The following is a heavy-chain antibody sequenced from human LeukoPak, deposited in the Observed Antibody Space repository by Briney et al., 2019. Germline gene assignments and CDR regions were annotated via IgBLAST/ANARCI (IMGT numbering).Heavy chain of an antibody. CDR1: GGPFSGYY. Sequence: SETLSLTCAVYGGPFSGYYWSWIRQPPGKGLEWIGEINHSGSTNYNPSLKSRVTISVDTSKNQFSLELSSVTAADTAVYYCAVNLTKHTFDIWGQGTMVTVSS. J-gene: IGHJ3*02. CDR3: AVNLTKHTFDI. V-gene: IGHV4-34*01. CDR2: INHSGST. D-gene: IGHD1-1*01.